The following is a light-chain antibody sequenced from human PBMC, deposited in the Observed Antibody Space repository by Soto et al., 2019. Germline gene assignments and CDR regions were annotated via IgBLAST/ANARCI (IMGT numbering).Light chain of an antibody. CDR3: QQRSNWPPS. Sequence: EIVLTQSPATLPLSPGERATLSCRASQSVSRYSAWYQQKRGQAPRLLIYDASNRATGIPARFSGSGSGTGFTLTISSLEPEDIAVYYCQQRSNWPPSFGGGTKVDIK. CDR1: QSVSRY. CDR2: DAS. J-gene: IGKJ4*01. V-gene: IGKV3-11*01.